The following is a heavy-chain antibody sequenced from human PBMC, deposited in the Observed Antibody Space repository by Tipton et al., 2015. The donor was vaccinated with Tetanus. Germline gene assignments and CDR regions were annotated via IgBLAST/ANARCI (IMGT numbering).Heavy chain of an antibody. CDR3: ARDRASDQTADPEY. Sequence: QLVQSGPEVKKPGASVRVSCKASGYTFNGYHLHWVRHAPGQGLQWMGWINPHSGAANYAQSFQGRVTMTRDTSITTAYMELSSLTSDDTALYFCARDRASDQTADPEYWGQGTLVTVTS. J-gene: IGHJ1*01. V-gene: IGHV1-2*02. CDR2: INPHSGAA. CDR1: GYTFNGYH. D-gene: IGHD2-2*01.